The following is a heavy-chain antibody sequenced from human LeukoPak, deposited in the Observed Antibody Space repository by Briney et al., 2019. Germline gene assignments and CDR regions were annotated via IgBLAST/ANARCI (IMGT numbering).Heavy chain of an antibody. Sequence: PGGSLRLSCAASGFTFSSHGMSWVRLAPGKGLEWVSGISGSTSSTHYADSVKGRFTISRDNSKNTLYLQVNSLRAEDTAVYVSGSYYPHAFDIWGQGTTVTVSS. D-gene: IGHD3-10*01. CDR1: GFTFSSHG. J-gene: IGHJ3*02. V-gene: IGHV3-23*01. CDR3: GSYYPHAFDI. CDR2: ISGSTSST.